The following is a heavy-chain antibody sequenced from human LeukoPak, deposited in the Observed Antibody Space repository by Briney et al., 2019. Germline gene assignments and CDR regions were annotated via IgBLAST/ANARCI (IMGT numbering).Heavy chain of an antibody. D-gene: IGHD6-13*01. V-gene: IGHV4-39*01. J-gene: IGHJ3*02. CDR3: DTKKPSIADAGTAFDI. CDR1: GCSINSSSYY. Sequence: PSETLSLTCTVPGCSINSSSYYWGWIRQPPGKGLEWIGNIYSGGSTYYNPSLKSRVTISVDTSKNQFSLKLSSVTAADAAVYYCDTKKPSIADAGTAFDIWGQGTMVTVSS. CDR2: IYSGGST.